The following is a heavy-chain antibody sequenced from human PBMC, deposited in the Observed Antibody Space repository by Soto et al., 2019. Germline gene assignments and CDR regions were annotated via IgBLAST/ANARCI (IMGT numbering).Heavy chain of an antibody. CDR3: ARSRFLEWLLYRSGWFDP. CDR2: INHSGST. CDR1: GGSFSGYY. V-gene: IGHV4-34*01. Sequence: EPLSLTCAVYGGSFSGYYRSWIRQPPGKGLEWIGEINHSGSTNYNPSLKSRVTISVDTSKNQFSLKLSSVTAADTAVYYCARSRFLEWLLYRSGWFDPWGQGTLVTV. J-gene: IGHJ5*02. D-gene: IGHD3-3*01.